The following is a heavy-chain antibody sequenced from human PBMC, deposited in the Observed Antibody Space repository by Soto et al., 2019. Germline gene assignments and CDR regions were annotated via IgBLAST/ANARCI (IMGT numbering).Heavy chain of an antibody. V-gene: IGHV3-23*01. CDR2: ISGSGGST. CDR3: AKRAGDDFWSGYFL. Sequence: EVQLLESGGGLVQPGGSLRLSCAASGFTFSSYAMSWVRQAPGKGLEWVSAISGSGGSTYYAASVKGRFTISRDNSKNTQYLQMNSLRAEDTAVYYCAKRAGDDFWSGYFLGGQGTLVTVSS. CDR1: GFTFSSYA. D-gene: IGHD3-3*01. J-gene: IGHJ4*02.